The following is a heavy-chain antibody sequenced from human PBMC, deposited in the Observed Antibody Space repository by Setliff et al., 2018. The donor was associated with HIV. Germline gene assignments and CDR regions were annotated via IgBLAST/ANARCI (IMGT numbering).Heavy chain of an antibody. Sequence: SVKVSCKASGGTFSSYPISWVRQAPGQGLEWMGGIIPIFGTTHYAQKFQGRVTVTADESTSTAYMQLSSLRSDDTAVYYCARGRNDDSSGYGDYYYYMDVWGKGTTVTISS. V-gene: IGHV1-69*13. CDR1: GGTFSSYP. CDR3: ARGRNDDSSGYGDYYYYMDV. J-gene: IGHJ6*03. D-gene: IGHD3-22*01. CDR2: IIPIFGTT.